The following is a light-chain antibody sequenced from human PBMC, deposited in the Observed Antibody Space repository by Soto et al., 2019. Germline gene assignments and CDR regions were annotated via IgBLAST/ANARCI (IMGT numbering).Light chain of an antibody. J-gene: IGLJ1*01. CDR2: EVT. V-gene: IGLV2-14*01. CDR3: SSYTRSSTYV. CDR1: SSDVGGYNY. Sequence: SVLTQPASVSGSPGQSITISCTGTSSDVGGYNYVSWYQQHPGKAPKLMIYEVTNRPSGVSNRFSGSKSGNTASLTISGLQAEDEAHYYCSSYTRSSTYVFGNRTKVTV.